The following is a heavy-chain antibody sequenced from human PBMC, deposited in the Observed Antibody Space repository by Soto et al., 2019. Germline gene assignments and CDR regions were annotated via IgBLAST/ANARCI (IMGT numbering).Heavy chain of an antibody. V-gene: IGHV1-18*01. Sequence: QVHLVQSGAEVKKPGASVKVSCKASGYTFTDYGITWVRQAPGHGLEWVGWISADTGATDFAQNFQARVTLTTVTXXSTAYLDLGSLISDDTAIYYCARGFRFYSGGHLDYWGQGTLVTVSS. CDR1: GYTFTDYG. CDR2: ISADTGAT. CDR3: ARGFRFYSGGHLDY. J-gene: IGHJ4*02. D-gene: IGHD5-12*01.